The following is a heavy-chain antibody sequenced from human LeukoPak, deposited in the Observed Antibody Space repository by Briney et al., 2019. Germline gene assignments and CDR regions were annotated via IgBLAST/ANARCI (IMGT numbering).Heavy chain of an antibody. Sequence: PGGSLRLSCAASGFTFSSCAMNWVRQAPGRGLEWVSAIRGSGDNTYYADSVRGRFTISRDNSKSTLYLQMNSLRAEDTAIYYCAKSMGPEYYYGMDVWGQGTTVTVSS. J-gene: IGHJ6*02. CDR1: GFTFSSCA. CDR3: AKSMGPEYYYGMDV. CDR2: IRGSGDNT. D-gene: IGHD2-8*01. V-gene: IGHV3-23*01.